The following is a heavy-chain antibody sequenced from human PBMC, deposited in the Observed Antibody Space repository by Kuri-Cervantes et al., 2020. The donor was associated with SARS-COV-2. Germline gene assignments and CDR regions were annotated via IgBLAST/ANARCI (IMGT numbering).Heavy chain of an antibody. V-gene: IGHV4-61*02. CDR3: ARFFLWSFDY. CDR2: IYTSGST. J-gene: IGHJ4*02. D-gene: IGHD2/OR15-2a*01. CDR1: GASVSSGPKS. Sequence: SETLSLTCSVSGASVSSGPKSWNWIRQSPGKGLEWIGRIYTSGSTNYNPSLKSRVTMSVDTSKNQFSLKLSSVTAADTAVYYCARFFLWSFDYWGQGTLVTVSS.